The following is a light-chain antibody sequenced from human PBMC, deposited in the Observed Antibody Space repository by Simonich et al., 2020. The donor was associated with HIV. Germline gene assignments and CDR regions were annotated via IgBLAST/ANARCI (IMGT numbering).Light chain of an antibody. V-gene: IGKV2-28*01. CDR1: QSLLHSNGYNY. CDR2: LGS. J-gene: IGKJ2*01. CDR3: MQALRNPYT. Sequence: DIVITQSPLSLSVPPGEPASFSCRSSQSLLHSNGYNYLDWYLQNPGQSPQLLIYLGSNRASGVPDRFSGSGSGTDFTLKISRVEAEDVGVYYCMQALRNPYTFGQGTKLEIK.